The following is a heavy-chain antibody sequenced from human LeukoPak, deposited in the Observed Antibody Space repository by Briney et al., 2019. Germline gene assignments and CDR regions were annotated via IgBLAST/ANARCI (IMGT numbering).Heavy chain of an antibody. Sequence: KPSETLSLTCTVSGSSISSYYWSWIRQPAGKGLERIGRIYTSGSTNYNPSLKSRVTMSVDTSKNQFSLKLSSVTAADTAVYYCARSYIAVAACWFDPWGQGTLVTVSS. D-gene: IGHD6-19*01. CDR3: ARSYIAVAACWFDP. J-gene: IGHJ5*02. CDR2: IYTSGST. V-gene: IGHV4-4*07. CDR1: GSSISSYY.